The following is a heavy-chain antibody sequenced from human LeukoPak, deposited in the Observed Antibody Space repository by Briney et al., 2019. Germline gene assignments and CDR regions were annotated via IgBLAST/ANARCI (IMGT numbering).Heavy chain of an antibody. CDR2: INHSGST. CDR1: GGSISTYY. CDR3: ARAIDFAV. V-gene: IGHV4-34*01. Sequence: SETLSLTCTVSGGSISTYYWSWIRQPPGKGLEWIGEINHSGSTNYNPSLKSRVTISVDTSKNQFSLKLSSVTAADTAVYYCARAIDFAVWGQGTLVTVSS. J-gene: IGHJ4*02. D-gene: IGHD3-3*01.